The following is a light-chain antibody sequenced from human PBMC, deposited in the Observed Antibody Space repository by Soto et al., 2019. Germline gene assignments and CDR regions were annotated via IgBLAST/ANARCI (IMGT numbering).Light chain of an antibody. CDR2: VAS. Sequence: EIVLTQSPGTLSLSPGERATLSCRASQSVSSNYLAWYQQKPGQAPRVLIYVASSRATGSPDRFSGSGSGTDFTLTISRLEPEDFAVYYCQQYGSSPTTFGQGTRLEIK. J-gene: IGKJ5*01. CDR1: QSVSSNY. CDR3: QQYGSSPTT. V-gene: IGKV3-20*01.